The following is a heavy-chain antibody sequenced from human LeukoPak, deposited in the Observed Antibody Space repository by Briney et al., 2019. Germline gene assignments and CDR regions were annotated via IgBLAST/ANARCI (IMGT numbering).Heavy chain of an antibody. D-gene: IGHD3-16*01. Sequence: SETLSLTCTVSGGSISNTFYYWGWIRQPPGKGLEWIGSINYSGSTYYNPSLKSRVTISVDTSKNQFSLKLSSVTAADTAVYYCARRRFIRGPDDVNPLEYWGQGTLVTVFS. CDR2: INYSGST. V-gene: IGHV4-39*01. CDR1: GGSISNTFYY. J-gene: IGHJ4*02. CDR3: ARRRFIRGPDDVNPLEY.